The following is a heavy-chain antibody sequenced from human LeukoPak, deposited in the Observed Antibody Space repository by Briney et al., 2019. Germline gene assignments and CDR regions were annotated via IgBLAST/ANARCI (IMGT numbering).Heavy chain of an antibody. V-gene: IGHV4-59*08. CDR1: GGSINGYY. CDR2: ISCGGST. CDR3: ARLLKASGEVVGVVTARAFDI. D-gene: IGHD2-15*01. J-gene: IGHJ3*02. Sequence: SETLSLTCTVSGGSINGYYWSWIRQPPGKGPVWSGYISCGGSTKKNRSLRGRIIISVGTFKNRFSLKLSSVTAADTAVYYCARLLKASGEVVGVVTARAFDIWGQGTMVTVSP.